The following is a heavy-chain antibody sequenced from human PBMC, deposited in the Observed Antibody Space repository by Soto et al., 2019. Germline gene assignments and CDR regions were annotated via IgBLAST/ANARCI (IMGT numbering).Heavy chain of an antibody. CDR2: INPSGGST. D-gene: IGHD3-22*01. CDR1: GYTFTSYY. V-gene: IGHV1-46*01. CDR3: AREQNYYDSSGPGRAFDI. J-gene: IGHJ3*02. Sequence: ASVKVSCKASGYTFTSYYMHWVRQAPGQGLEWMGIINPSGGSTSYAQKFQGRVTMTRDTSTSTVYMELSSLRSEDTAVYYCAREQNYYDSSGPGRAFDIWGQGTMVTVSS.